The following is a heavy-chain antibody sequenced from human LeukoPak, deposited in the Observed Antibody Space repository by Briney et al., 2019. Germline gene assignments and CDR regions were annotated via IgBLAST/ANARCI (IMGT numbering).Heavy chain of an antibody. V-gene: IGHV4-59*01. Sequence: SETLSLTCTVSGGSISSYHWSWIRQPPGKGLEWIGYIYYSGSTNYNPSLKSRVTISVDTSKNQFSLKLSSVTAADTAVYYCARPRTYYYDSSGSREWYFDLWGRGTLVTVSS. J-gene: IGHJ2*01. CDR1: GGSISSYH. CDR2: IYYSGST. D-gene: IGHD3-22*01. CDR3: ARPRTYYYDSSGSREWYFDL.